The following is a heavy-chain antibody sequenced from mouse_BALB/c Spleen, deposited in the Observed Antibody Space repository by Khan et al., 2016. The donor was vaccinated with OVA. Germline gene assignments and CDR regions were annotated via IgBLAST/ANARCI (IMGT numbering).Heavy chain of an antibody. CDR2: IWGGGGT. J-gene: IGHJ4*01. D-gene: IGHD2-14*01. CDR3: ARAYSRYDGYYAMDY. V-gene: IGHV2-6-4*01. Sequence: QVQLKQSGPGLVAPSQCLSITCTVSGFSLSRYNIHWVRQPPGKGLEWLGMIWGGGGTDYNSTLKIRLSISKDNSKSPVFLKMNSLHTDDTAMYYLARAYSRYDGYYAMDYWGQGTSVTVSS. CDR1: GFSLSRYN.